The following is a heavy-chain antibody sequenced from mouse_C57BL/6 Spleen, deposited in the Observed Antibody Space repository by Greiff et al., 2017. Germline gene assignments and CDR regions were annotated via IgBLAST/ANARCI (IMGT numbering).Heavy chain of an antibody. CDR2: INPNNGGP. Sequence: VQLQQSGPELVKLGASVKMSCKASGYTFTDYNMHWVKQSHGKSLEWIGYINPNNGGPSSNQKFKGKATLTINKSSSTAYMVLRSLTSEDSAVYYCANYGSKDWYYDVWGTGTTVTFSS. CDR3: ANYGSKDWYYDV. V-gene: IGHV1-22*01. CDR1: GYTFTDYN. D-gene: IGHD1-1*01. J-gene: IGHJ1*03.